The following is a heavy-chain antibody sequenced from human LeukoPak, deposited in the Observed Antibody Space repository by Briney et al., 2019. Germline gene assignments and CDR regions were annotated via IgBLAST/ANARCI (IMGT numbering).Heavy chain of an antibody. V-gene: IGHV3-30*03. Sequence: PGGSLRLSCAASGFTFSSYGMHWVRQAPGKGLEWVAVISYDGSNKYYADSVKGRFTISRDNSKNTLHLQMNSLRAEDTAVYYCATRNIPGYSSGCFDYWGQGTLVTVSS. D-gene: IGHD6-19*01. CDR3: ATRNIPGYSSGCFDY. J-gene: IGHJ4*02. CDR2: ISYDGSNK. CDR1: GFTFSSYG.